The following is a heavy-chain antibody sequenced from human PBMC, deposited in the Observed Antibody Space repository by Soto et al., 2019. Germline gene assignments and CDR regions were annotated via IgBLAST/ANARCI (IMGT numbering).Heavy chain of an antibody. J-gene: IGHJ4*02. Sequence: QVQLQQWGAGLLKPSETLSLTCAVYVGSFSGYYWSWIRQPPGKGLEWIGEINHSGSTNYNPSLKRRVTISVDTYKNQYSLQLNSVTAADTAVYYCARGQRIGVITTWFDYWGQGTLVTVSS. CDR3: ARGQRIGVITTWFDY. CDR1: VGSFSGYY. V-gene: IGHV4-34*01. D-gene: IGHD3-22*01. CDR2: INHSGST.